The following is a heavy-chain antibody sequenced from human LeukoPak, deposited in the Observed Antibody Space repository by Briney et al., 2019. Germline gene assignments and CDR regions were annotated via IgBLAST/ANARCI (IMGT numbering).Heavy chain of an antibody. CDR3: AKFPGTTSPPDY. Sequence: GGSLRLSCAPSGFTFSSYAMSWVRQAPGKGREWVSAISGSGGSTYYADSVKGRFTTSRDNSKNTLYLQMNSLRAEDTAVYYCAKFPGTTSPPDYWGQGTLVTVSS. D-gene: IGHD1-1*01. CDR1: GFTFSSYA. V-gene: IGHV3-23*01. J-gene: IGHJ4*02. CDR2: ISGSGGST.